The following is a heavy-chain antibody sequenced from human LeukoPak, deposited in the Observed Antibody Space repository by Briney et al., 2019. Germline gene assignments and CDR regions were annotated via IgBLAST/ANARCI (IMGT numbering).Heavy chain of an antibody. D-gene: IGHD5-18*01. CDR2: IRNNANSNST. CDR3: ARAYSYGDNIDY. Sequence: PGRCLRLSCAASGLTFSDQYMDCVSQAPRKGLEWVGGIRNNANSNSTDYAASVKGRFTISRDDSKNSVYLQMNSLRTEDTAVYCCARAYSYGDNIDYWGPGTLVTVSS. J-gene: IGHJ4*02. V-gene: IGHV3-72*01. CDR1: GLTFSDQY.